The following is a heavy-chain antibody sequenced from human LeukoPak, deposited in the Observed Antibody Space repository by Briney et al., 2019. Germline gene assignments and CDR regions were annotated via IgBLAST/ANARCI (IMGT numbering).Heavy chain of an antibody. Sequence: PGGSLRLSCAASGLTFSSYWMSWVRQAPGKGPEWVANIKQDGSEKYYVDSMKGRFTISRDNAKNSLYPQMNSLRAEDTAVYYCASSGSWYKQYYFDYWGQGALVTVSS. V-gene: IGHV3-7*03. CDR2: IKQDGSEK. CDR1: GLTFSSYW. CDR3: ASSGSWYKQYYFDY. J-gene: IGHJ4*02. D-gene: IGHD6-13*01.